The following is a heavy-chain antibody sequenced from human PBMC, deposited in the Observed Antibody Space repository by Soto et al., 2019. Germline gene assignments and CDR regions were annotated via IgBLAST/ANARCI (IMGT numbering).Heavy chain of an antibody. V-gene: IGHV1-46*03. CDR3: ARDTAYCYGGSCYSRGFLDF. CDR2: LNPSGDTT. J-gene: IGHJ4*02. Sequence: ASVKVSCKASGYTFTSYYMHWVRQAPGQGLEWMGILNPSGDTTTYAQNLQGRVTMTKDTSTTTVYMELSSLRSEDTAVYYCARDTAYCYGGSCYSRGFLDFWGQGTLVTVSS. CDR1: GYTFTSYY. D-gene: IGHD2-15*01.